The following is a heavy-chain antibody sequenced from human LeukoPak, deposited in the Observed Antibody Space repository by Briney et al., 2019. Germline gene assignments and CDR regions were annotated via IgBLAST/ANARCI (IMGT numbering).Heavy chain of an antibody. CDR3: ARDFGTAAESYYYYMDV. D-gene: IGHD6-13*01. J-gene: IGHJ6*03. V-gene: IGHV3-30*04. CDR1: GFTFSSYA. Sequence: GRSLRLSCAASGFTFSSYAMHWVRQAPGKGLEWVAVISYDGSNKYYADSVKGRFTISRDNSKNTLYPQMNSLRAEDTAVYYCARDFGTAAESYYYYMDVWGKGTTVTVSS. CDR2: ISYDGSNK.